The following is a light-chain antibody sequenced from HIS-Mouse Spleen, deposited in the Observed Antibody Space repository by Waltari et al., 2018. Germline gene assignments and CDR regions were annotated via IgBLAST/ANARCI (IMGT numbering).Light chain of an antibody. CDR3: YSTDSSGNHRV. CDR2: EDS. V-gene: IGLV3-19*01. Sequence: SSELTQDPALSVALGQTVRITCPGDRLRSYYASWYKQKPGQAPVLVIYEDSKRPPGIPERFSGSSSGTMATLTISGAQVEDEADYYCYSTDSSGNHRVFGGGTKLTVL. CDR1: RLRSYY. J-gene: IGLJ2*01.